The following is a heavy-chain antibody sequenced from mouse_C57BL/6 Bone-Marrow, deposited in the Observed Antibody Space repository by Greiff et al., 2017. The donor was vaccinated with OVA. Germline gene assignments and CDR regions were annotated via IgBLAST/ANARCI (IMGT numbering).Heavy chain of an antibody. V-gene: IGHV1-5*01. CDR3: TRSYGNYLDY. CDR1: GYTFTSYW. Sequence: VQLQQSGTVLARPGASVKMSCKTSGYTFTSYWMHWVKKRPGQGLEWIGAISPGNSDTSYNQKFKGKSKLTAVTSASTAYMELSSLTNEDSAVYYCTRSYGNYLDYWGQGTTLTVAS. CDR2: ISPGNSDT. D-gene: IGHD2-1*01. J-gene: IGHJ2*01.